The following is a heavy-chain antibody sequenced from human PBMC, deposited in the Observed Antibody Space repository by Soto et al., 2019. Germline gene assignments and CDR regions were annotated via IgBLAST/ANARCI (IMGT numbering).Heavy chain of an antibody. J-gene: IGHJ6*02. CDR1: GFTFSDHY. CDR3: ARNTLSAAGSDNYGLDA. V-gene: IGHV3-11*01. CDR2: ISGSGFTI. D-gene: IGHD6-13*01. Sequence: QVQLVESGGGLVEPGGSLGLSCATSGFTFSDHYMSWIRQAPGKGLAWVAYISGSGFTIYNADSVKGRFTISRDNAKNSVYLQMDSLRAEDTAVYYCARNTLSAAGSDNYGLDAWGRGTTVAVSS.